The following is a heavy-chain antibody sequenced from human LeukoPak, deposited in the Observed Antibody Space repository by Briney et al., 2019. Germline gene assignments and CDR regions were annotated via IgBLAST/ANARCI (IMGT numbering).Heavy chain of an antibody. Sequence: SETLSLTCAVYGGSFSGYYWSWIRQPPGKGLEWIGEINYSGSTNYNPSLKSRVTISVDTSKNQFSLKLSSVTAADTAVYYCAKNRGYSYGYDYWGQGTLVTVSS. J-gene: IGHJ4*02. V-gene: IGHV4-34*01. CDR2: INYSGST. D-gene: IGHD5-18*01. CDR1: GGSFSGYY. CDR3: AKNRGYSYGYDY.